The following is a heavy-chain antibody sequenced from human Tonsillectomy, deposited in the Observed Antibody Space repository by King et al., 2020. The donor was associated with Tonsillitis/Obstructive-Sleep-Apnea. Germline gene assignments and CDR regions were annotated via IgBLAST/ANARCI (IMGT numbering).Heavy chain of an antibody. CDR1: GGSFSGYY. J-gene: IGHJ4*02. Sequence: VQLQQWGAGLLKPSETLSLTCAVYGGSFSGYYWSWIRQPPGKGLEWIGEINHSGSTNYNPSLKSRVTISVDTSKNQISLKLSSVTAADTAVYYCARERAWGYCSSTSCYRGGFDYWGQGTLVTVSS. CDR2: INHSGST. V-gene: IGHV4-34*01. CDR3: ARERAWGYCSSTSCYRGGFDY. D-gene: IGHD2-2*02.